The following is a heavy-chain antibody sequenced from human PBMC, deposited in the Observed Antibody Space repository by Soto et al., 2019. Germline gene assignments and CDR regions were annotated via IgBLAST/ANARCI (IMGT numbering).Heavy chain of an antibody. Sequence: QLQLQESGSGLVTPSQTLSLTCAVSGGSISSDYNSWTWIRQPPGKGLEWIGYIYHSGSTYYNPSLKSRVTXXVXNXXNQFSLKLRSVIAADTAVYYCARGVNCGGDCSLDYWGQGTLVTVSS. CDR2: IYHSGST. D-gene: IGHD2-21*02. CDR1: GGSISSDYNS. V-gene: IGHV4-30-2*01. CDR3: ARGVNCGGDCSLDY. J-gene: IGHJ4*02.